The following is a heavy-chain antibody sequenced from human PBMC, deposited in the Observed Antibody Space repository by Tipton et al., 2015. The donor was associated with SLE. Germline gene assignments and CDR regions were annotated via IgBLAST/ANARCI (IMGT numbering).Heavy chain of an antibody. CDR1: GGTFSSYA. V-gene: IGHV1-69*01. J-gene: IGHJ3*02. CDR2: IIPIFGTA. CDR3: ARDSSPYYYDSSGSDAFDI. D-gene: IGHD3-22*01. Sequence: QSGAEVKKPGSSVKVSCKASGGTFSSYAISWVRQAPGQGLEWMGGIIPIFGTANYAQKFQGRVTITADESTSTAYMELSSLRSEDTAVYYCARDSSPYYYDSSGSDAFDIWGQGTMVTVSS.